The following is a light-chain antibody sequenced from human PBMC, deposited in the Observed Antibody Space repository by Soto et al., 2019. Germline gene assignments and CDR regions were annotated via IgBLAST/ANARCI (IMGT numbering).Light chain of an antibody. V-gene: IGLV1-40*01. CDR1: SSNIGAGYD. CDR2: GNS. Sequence: QSVLTQPPSVSGAPGQRVTISCTGSSSNIGAGYDVHWYQQLPGTAPKLLVYGNSNRPSGVPDRFSSSKSGTSASLAITGLQADDEADYYCQSYDSSLSAYVFGTGTKVTVL. J-gene: IGLJ1*01. CDR3: QSYDSSLSAYV.